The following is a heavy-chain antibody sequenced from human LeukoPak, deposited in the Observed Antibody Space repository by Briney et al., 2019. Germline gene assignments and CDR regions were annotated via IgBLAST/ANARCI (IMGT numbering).Heavy chain of an antibody. J-gene: IGHJ4*02. D-gene: IGHD2-2*01. V-gene: IGHV3-23*01. Sequence: GGSLRLSCAASGFTFSSYAMHWVRQAPGKGLEWVSAISGSGTTTYYADSVKGRFTISRDNSNNTLYLQMNSLRAEDTAVYYCAKDPFRTRVSAPDYWGQGTLVTVSS. CDR2: ISGSGTTT. CDR3: AKDPFRTRVSAPDY. CDR1: GFTFSSYA.